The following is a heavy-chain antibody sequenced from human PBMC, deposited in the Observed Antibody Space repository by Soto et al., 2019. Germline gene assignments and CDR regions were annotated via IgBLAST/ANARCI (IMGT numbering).Heavy chain of an antibody. CDR3: ARRSYRGYWFDP. CDR1: GGSMSSDY. Sequence: PSETLSLTCTVSGGSMSSDYWTWIRQPPGKGLEWIGYIYYSGSTSYNPSLKSRVSISVDTSKNQFSLKVDSVTAADTAVYYCARRSYRGYWFDPWGQGTLVTVSS. CDR2: IYYSGST. V-gene: IGHV4-59*08. J-gene: IGHJ5*02. D-gene: IGHD4-4*01.